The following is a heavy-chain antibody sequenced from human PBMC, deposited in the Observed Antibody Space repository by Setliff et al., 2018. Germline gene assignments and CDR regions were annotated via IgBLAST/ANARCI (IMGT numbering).Heavy chain of an antibody. CDR3: ATDRGWLDMFDY. CDR2: IRSKADSYST. V-gene: IGHV3-73*01. CDR1: GFTFSGSA. J-gene: IGHJ4*02. Sequence: AGGSLRLSCAASGFTFSGSAIYWVRQASGKGLEWVGRIRSKADSYSTAYAASVKGRFTISRDDSKNTAFLQVNSLKTEDTAVYYCATDRGWLDMFDYWGQGTQVTVSS. D-gene: IGHD6-19*01.